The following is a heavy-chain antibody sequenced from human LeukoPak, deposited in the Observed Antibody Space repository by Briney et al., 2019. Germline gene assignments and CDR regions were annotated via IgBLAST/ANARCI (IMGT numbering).Heavy chain of an antibody. Sequence: QTLSLTCAISGDSVSTNTVTWNWIRQSPSRGLEWLGRTYYRSKWCNDYALSVRGRITINPDTSKNQFSLQLTSMTPEDTAVYFCARGRSTVGHDYWGQGTLVTVSS. D-gene: IGHD3-3*01. V-gene: IGHV6-1*01. CDR1: GDSVSTNTVT. J-gene: IGHJ4*02. CDR3: ARGRSTVGHDY. CDR2: TYYRSKWCN.